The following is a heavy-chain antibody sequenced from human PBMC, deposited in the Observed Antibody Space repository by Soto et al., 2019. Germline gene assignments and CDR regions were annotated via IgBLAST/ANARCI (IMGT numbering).Heavy chain of an antibody. CDR2: IYYSGST. CDR3: AARSGFYYYGMDV. V-gene: IGHV4-59*01. CDR1: DFSISRYY. Sequence: WETRSLTCTFCDFSISRYYLILHRPPPGKGLEWIGYIYYSGSTNYNPSLKSRVTISVDTSKNQFSLKLSSVTAADTAVYYCAARSGFYYYGMDVWGQGTTVTVSS. J-gene: IGHJ6*02. D-gene: IGHD3-10*01.